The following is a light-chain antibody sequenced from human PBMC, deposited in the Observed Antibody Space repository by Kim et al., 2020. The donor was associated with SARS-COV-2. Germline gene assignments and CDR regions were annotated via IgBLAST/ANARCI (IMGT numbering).Light chain of an antibody. Sequence: SSELTQDPAVSVALGQTVRITCQGDSLRSYYASWYQQKPGQAHVRVIYGKNNRPSGIPDRFSGSSSGNTASLTITGAQAEDEADYYCNSWDSSGNHPVFGGGTKLTVL. CDR3: NSWDSSGNHPV. CDR2: GKN. CDR1: SLRSYY. V-gene: IGLV3-19*02. J-gene: IGLJ3*02.